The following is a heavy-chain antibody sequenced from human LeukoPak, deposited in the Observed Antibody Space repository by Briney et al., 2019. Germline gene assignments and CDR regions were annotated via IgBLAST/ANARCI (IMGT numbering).Heavy chain of an antibody. V-gene: IGHV3-74*01. CDR1: GFTFSSYW. CDR2: INSDGTFT. Sequence: GGSLRLSCAASGFTFSSYWMHWVRQVPGKGLVWVSRINSDGTFTTYADSVKGRFTISRDNAKNSLYLQMNSLRAEDTAVYYCARDQLIAAAGTVTDYWGQGTLVTVSS. D-gene: IGHD6-13*01. CDR3: ARDQLIAAAGTVTDY. J-gene: IGHJ4*02.